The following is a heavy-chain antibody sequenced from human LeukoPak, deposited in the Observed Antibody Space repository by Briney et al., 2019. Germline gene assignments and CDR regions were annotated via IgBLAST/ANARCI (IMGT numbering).Heavy chain of an antibody. J-gene: IGHJ6*03. D-gene: IGHD6-19*01. Sequence: GGSLRLSCAASGFRFSNYAMSWVRQAPRKGLQWVSAISNSGGTTYYADSVKGRFTIFRDNSNNTLYLHMKSLRAEDTALYYCAKDLARSSGWYYYYYYYYMDVWGKGTTVTVSS. V-gene: IGHV3-23*01. CDR1: GFRFSNYA. CDR2: ISNSGGTT. CDR3: AKDLARSSGWYYYYYYYYMDV.